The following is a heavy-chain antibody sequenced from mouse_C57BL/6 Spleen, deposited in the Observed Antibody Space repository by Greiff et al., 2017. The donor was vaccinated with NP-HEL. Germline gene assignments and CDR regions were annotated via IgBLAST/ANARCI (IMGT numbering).Heavy chain of an antibody. CDR3: AREGYYDYDGGFAY. D-gene: IGHD2-4*01. CDR1: GYAFTNYL. J-gene: IGHJ3*01. CDR2: INPGSGGT. V-gene: IGHV1-54*01. Sequence: VKLMESGAELVRPGTSVKVSCKASGYAFTNYLIEWVKQRPGQGLEWIGVINPGSGGTNYNEKFKGKATLTADKSSSTAYMQLSSLTSEDSAVYFCAREGYYDYDGGFAYWGQGTLVTVSA.